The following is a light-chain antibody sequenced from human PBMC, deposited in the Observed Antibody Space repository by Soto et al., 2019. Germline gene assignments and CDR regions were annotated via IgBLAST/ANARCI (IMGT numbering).Light chain of an antibody. CDR2: ATS. J-gene: IGKJ1*01. Sequence: DIQMTQSPSSLSASVGDRVTITCRASQGIGYSLAWYQQKPGRVPKLLIYATSALQSRVPTRFSGGGSGTDFTLTIDSLQPEDIATYYCQKYDRVPGTFGQGTKVEVK. V-gene: IGKV1-27*01. CDR1: QGIGYS. CDR3: QKYDRVPGT.